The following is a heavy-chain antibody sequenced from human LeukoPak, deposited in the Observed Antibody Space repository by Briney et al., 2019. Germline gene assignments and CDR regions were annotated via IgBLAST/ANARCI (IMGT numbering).Heavy chain of an antibody. CDR3: ARDHGDGVAGAPLVY. D-gene: IGHD5-24*01. Sequence: GGSLRLSCAASGFTFSSYGMHWVRQAPGKGLEWVAVIWYDGSNKYYADSVKGRFTISRDNSKNTLYLQMNSLRAEDTAVYYCARDHGDGVAGAPLVYWGKGTTVTVSS. V-gene: IGHV3-33*01. CDR1: GFTFSSYG. CDR2: IWYDGSNK. J-gene: IGHJ6*04.